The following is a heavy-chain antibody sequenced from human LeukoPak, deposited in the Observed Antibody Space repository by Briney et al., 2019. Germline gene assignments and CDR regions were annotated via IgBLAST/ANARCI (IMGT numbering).Heavy chain of an antibody. Sequence: PSETLSLTCTVSGGSISSSSYYWGWIRQPPGKGLEWIGSIYYSGSTYYNPSLKSRVTISVDTSKNQFSLKLSSVTAADTAVYYCARRGFGEFYFDYWGQGTLVTVSS. CDR3: ARRGFGEFYFDY. J-gene: IGHJ4*02. CDR2: IYYSGST. CDR1: GGSISSSSYY. D-gene: IGHD3-10*01. V-gene: IGHV4-39*07.